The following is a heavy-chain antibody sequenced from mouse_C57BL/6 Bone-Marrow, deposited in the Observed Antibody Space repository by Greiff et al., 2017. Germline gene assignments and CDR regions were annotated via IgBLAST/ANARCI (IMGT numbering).Heavy chain of an antibody. CDR1: GYTFTGYW. V-gene: IGHV1-9*01. CDR2: ILPGSGST. CDR3: ARWGFGTTVVGGYFDY. Sequence: QVQLQQSGAELMKPGASVKLSCKATGYTFTGYWIEWVKQRPGHGLEWIGEILPGSGSTNYNEKFKGKATFTADTSSTTAYMQLSSLTTEDSAIYYCARWGFGTTVVGGYFDYWGQGTTLTVSS. D-gene: IGHD1-1*01. J-gene: IGHJ2*01.